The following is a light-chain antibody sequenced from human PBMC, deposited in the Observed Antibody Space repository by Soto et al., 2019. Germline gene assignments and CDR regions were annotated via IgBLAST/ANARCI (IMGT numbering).Light chain of an antibody. CDR1: QSVLYSSNNKNY. J-gene: IGKJ3*01. CDR2: WAS. CDR3: HQYYGTPFT. V-gene: IGKV4-1*01. Sequence: DIVMTQFPDSLAVSLGERATINCKSSQSVLYSSNNKNYLAWYQQKPGQPPKLLIYWASTRESGVPDRFSGSGSGTDFTLTISSLQAEDVAVYYCHQYYGTPFTFGPGTKVDIK.